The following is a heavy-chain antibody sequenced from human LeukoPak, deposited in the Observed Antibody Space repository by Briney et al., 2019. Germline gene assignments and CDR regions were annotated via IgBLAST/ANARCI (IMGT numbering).Heavy chain of an antibody. CDR3: ARQDNWGTRYYYYYYMDV. D-gene: IGHD7-27*01. CDR1: GSSISHNYY. V-gene: IGHV4-38-2*02. CDR2: IYHSGST. J-gene: IGHJ6*03. Sequence: SETLSLTCSVSGSSISHNYYWGWIRQPPGKGLEWIGSIYHSGSTYYNPSLKSRVTISVDTSKNQFSLKLSSVTAADTAVYYCARQDNWGTRYYYYYYMDVWGKGTTVTVSS.